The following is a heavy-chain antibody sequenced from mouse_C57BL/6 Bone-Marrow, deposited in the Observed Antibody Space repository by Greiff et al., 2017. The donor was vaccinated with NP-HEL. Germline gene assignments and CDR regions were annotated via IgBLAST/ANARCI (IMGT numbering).Heavy chain of an antibody. D-gene: IGHD2-4*01. V-gene: IGHV5-16*01. CDR2: INYDGSST. CDR3: AREGGLRRRTYAMDY. Sequence: EVKVVESEGGLVQPGSSMKLSCTTSGFTFSDYYMAWVRQVPEKGLDWVANINYDGSSTYYLDSLKSRFIISRDNAKNLLYLQMSSLKSEDTATYYCAREGGLRRRTYAMDYWGQGTSVTVSS. CDR1: GFTFSDYY. J-gene: IGHJ4*01.